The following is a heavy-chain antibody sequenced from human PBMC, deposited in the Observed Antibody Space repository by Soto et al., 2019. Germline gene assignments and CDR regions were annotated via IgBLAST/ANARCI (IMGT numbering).Heavy chain of an antibody. CDR1: GGSISSSNW. CDR3: SKNRDSSTFFDF. Sequence: QVQLQESGPGLVKPSGTLSLTCAVSGGSISSSNWWSWVRQPPGKGLEWIGEIFHSGTTSYNPSLKSRVTISVDKSKNQLSLKLSSVTAADTAVYYCSKNRDSSTFFDFWGQGTLVTVSS. V-gene: IGHV4-4*02. J-gene: IGHJ4*02. D-gene: IGHD6-13*01. CDR2: IFHSGTT.